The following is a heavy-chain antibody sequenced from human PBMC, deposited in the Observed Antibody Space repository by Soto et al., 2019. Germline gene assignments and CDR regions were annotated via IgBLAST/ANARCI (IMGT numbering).Heavy chain of an antibody. J-gene: IGHJ4*02. D-gene: IGHD2-21*01. V-gene: IGHV3-53*01. CDR3: ARLPFTYCGGDCYDY. CDR1: GFTVSSNY. Sequence: GSLRLSCAASGFTVSSNYMSWFRQGPGKGLDWVSVIHSGGNTYYADSVKGRFTISRDNSENTLYLQMNSLRAEDTAVYYCARLPFTYCGGDCYDYWGQGTLVTVYS. CDR2: IHSGGNT.